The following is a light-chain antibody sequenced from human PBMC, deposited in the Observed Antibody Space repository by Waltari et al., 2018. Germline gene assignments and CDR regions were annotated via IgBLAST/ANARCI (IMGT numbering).Light chain of an antibody. V-gene: IGLV2-18*01. CDR3: SLYTSSTTWV. Sequence: QSALTQPPSVSGSPGQSVTISCTGTSSDVGNYNRVSWYHRPPGTAPKLLIYDGMNRPSGVADRFSGSKSGNTASLTISGLQAEDEADYYCSLYTSSTTWVFGGGTKLTVL. J-gene: IGLJ3*02. CDR1: SSDVGNYNR. CDR2: DGM.